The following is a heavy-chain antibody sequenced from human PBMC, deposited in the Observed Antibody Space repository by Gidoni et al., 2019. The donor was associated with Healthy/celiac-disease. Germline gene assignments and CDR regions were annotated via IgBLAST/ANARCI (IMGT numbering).Heavy chain of an antibody. CDR1: GFTFSSYA. CDR2: ISGSGGST. D-gene: IGHD2-2*02. J-gene: IGHJ4*02. Sequence: EVQLLESGGGLVQPGGSLRLSCAASGFTFSSYAMSWVRQAPGKGLEWVSAISGSGGSTYYADSVKGRFTISRDNSKNTLYLQMNSLRAEDTAVYYCAKNAGYCSSTSCYKLGYFDYWGQGTLVTVSS. V-gene: IGHV3-23*01. CDR3: AKNAGYCSSTSCYKLGYFDY.